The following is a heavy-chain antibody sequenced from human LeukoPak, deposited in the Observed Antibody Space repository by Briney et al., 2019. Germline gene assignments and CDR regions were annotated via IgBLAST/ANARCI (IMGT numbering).Heavy chain of an antibody. CDR1: GFTFSSYA. CDR2: ISGSGGST. J-gene: IGHJ4*02. V-gene: IGHV3-23*01. CDR3: AKGGPYYYDSSGYYLPFDY. D-gene: IGHD3-22*01. Sequence: PGGSLRLSCAASGFTFSSYAMSWVRQAPGKGLEWVSAISGSGGSTYYADSVKGRFTISRDNSKNTLYLQMNSLRAEDTAVYYCAKGGPYYYDSSGYYLPFDYWGQGTLVTVSS.